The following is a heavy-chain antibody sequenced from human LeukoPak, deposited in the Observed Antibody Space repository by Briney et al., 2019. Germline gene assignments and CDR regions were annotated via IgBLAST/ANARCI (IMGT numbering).Heavy chain of an antibody. CDR2: ISGSGGST. CDR3: AKDSKGYCSSTSCYTGPFDY. V-gene: IGHV3-23*01. J-gene: IGHJ4*02. CDR1: GFTFSSHA. Sequence: PGGSLRLSCAASGFTFSSHAMSWVRQAPGKGLEWVSAISGSGGSTYYADSVKGRFTVSRDNSKNTLYLQMNSLRAEDTAVYYCAKDSKGYCSSTSCYTGPFDYWGQGTLVTVSS. D-gene: IGHD2-2*02.